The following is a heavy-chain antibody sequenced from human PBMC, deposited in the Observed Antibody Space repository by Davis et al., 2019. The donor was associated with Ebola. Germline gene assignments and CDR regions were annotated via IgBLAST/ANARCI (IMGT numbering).Heavy chain of an antibody. CDR2: IIPIFGSA. V-gene: IGHV1-69*13. J-gene: IGHJ4*02. Sequence: AASVKVSCKASGGAFGSYSISWVRQAPGQGLEWMGGIIPIFGSAFHEEQLQGRVTITADDSTSTAYMELSSLRSEDTAVYYCARGSRDSSGYYWGYWGQGTLVTVSS. CDR1: GGAFGSYS. CDR3: ARGSRDSSGYYWGY. D-gene: IGHD3-22*01.